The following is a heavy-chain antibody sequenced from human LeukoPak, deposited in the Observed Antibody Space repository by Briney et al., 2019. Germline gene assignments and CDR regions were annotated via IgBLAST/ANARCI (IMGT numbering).Heavy chain of an antibody. CDR1: GGSISSYY. V-gene: IGHV4-4*07. J-gene: IGHJ5*02. D-gene: IGHD3-3*01. CDR3: ARGTIFGVVGRSNWFDP. CDR2: IYTSGST. Sequence: PSETLSLTCTVSGGSISSYYWSWIRQPAGKGLEWIGRIYTSGSTNYNPSLKSRVTISVDTSKNQFSLKLSSVTAADTAVYYCARGTIFGVVGRSNWFDPWGQGTLVTVSS.